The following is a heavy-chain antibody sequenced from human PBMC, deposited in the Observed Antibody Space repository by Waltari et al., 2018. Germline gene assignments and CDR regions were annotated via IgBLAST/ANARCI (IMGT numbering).Heavy chain of an antibody. J-gene: IGHJ4*02. V-gene: IGHV3-53*02. Sequence: EVQLVETGGGLVQPGGSLRLSCAASGFLVRSSYMTWVRQAPAKGLEWVAVIYSDGSTNYADSVKGRFTISRDNSKNTLFLQMNTLRAEDTAVYYCARSYRSSWNAIDYWGQGTLVTVSS. CDR2: IYSDGST. CDR3: ARSYRSSWNAIDY. D-gene: IGHD6-13*01. CDR1: GFLVRSSY.